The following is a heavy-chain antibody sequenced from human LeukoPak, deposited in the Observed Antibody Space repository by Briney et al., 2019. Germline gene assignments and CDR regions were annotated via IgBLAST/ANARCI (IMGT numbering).Heavy chain of an antibody. CDR1: GFTVSSNY. D-gene: IGHD6-19*01. CDR2: IYSGGST. CDR3: ARSIGSGWYLDAFDI. V-gene: IGHV3-53*01. J-gene: IGHJ3*02. Sequence: GGSLRLSCAASGFTVSSNYMSWVRQTPGKGLEWVSVIYSGGSTYYADSVKGRFTISRDNSKNTLYLQMNSLRAEDTAVYYCARSIGSGWYLDAFDIWGQGTMVTVSS.